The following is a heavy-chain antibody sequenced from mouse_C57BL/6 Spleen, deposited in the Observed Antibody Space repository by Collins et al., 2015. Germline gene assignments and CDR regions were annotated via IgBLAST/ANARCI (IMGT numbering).Heavy chain of an antibody. Sequence: KGKATLTVDKSSSTAYMELRSLTSEDTAVYYCARKGNYRYRDYFDYWGQGTTLTVSS. D-gene: IGHD2-14*01. CDR3: ARKGNYRYRDYFDY. V-gene: IGHV1-18*01. J-gene: IGHJ2*01.